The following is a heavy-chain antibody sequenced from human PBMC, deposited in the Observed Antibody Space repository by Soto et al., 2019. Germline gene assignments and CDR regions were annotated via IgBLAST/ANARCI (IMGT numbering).Heavy chain of an antibody. CDR2: IKSKTDGGTT. CDR3: XTGLRSGYYNYYYGMDV. J-gene: IGHJ6*02. D-gene: IGHD3-22*01. CDR1: GFTFSNAW. V-gene: IGHV3-15*01. Sequence: GGSLRLSCAASGFTFSNAWMSWVRQAPGKGLEWVGRIKSKTDGGTTDYAAPVKGRFTISRDDSKNTLYLQMNSLKTEDTAVYYCXTGLRSGYYNYYYGMDVWGPGTTVTVSS.